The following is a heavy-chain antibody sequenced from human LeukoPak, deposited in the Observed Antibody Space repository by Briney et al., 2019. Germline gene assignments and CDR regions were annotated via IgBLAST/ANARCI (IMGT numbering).Heavy chain of an antibody. CDR2: MNPNSGNT. V-gene: IGHV1-8*01. Sequence: GASVKVSCKTSGYTFPSYDINWVRQATGQGLEWMGWMNPNSGNTGYTQKFQGRVTISRNTSITTAYMELSSLRSEDTAVYYCAAPGASGFVGNFWSGPLDFWGQGTLVTVSS. J-gene: IGHJ4*02. D-gene: IGHD3-3*01. CDR3: AAPGASGFVGNFWSGPLDF. CDR1: GYTFPSYD.